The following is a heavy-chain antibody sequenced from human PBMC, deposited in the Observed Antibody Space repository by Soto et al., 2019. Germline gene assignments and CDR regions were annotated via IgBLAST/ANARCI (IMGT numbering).Heavy chain of an antibody. V-gene: IGHV4-31*03. J-gene: IGHJ6*02. CDR2: IYYSGST. D-gene: IGHD3-3*01. CDR3: ARSSGVLEWSYYYYYGMDV. CDR1: GGSISSGGYY. Sequence: NPSETLSLTCTVSGGSISSGGYYWSWIRQHPGKGLEWIGYIYYSGSTYYNPSLKSRVTISVDTSKNQFSLKLSSVTAADTAVYYCARSSGVLEWSYYYYYGMDVWGQGTTVTVSS.